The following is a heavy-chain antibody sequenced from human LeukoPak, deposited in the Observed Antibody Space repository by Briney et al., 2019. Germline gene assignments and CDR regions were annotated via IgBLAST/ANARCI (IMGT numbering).Heavy chain of an antibody. D-gene: IGHD1-14*01. CDR1: GGTFSSYA. Sequence: ASVKVSCKASGGTFSSYAISWVRQAPGQGLEWMGGIIPIFGTANYAQKFQGRVTITADESTSTAYMELSSLRSEDTAVYYCARDQSTGPLSYGMDVWGQGTTVTVSS. CDR2: IIPIFGTA. V-gene: IGHV1-69*01. CDR3: ARDQSTGPLSYGMDV. J-gene: IGHJ6*02.